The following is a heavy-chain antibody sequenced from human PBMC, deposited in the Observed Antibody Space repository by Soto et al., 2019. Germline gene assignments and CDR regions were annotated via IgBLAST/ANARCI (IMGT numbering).Heavy chain of an antibody. J-gene: IGHJ6*02. CDR1: GFTFRTYT. CDR3: ARDRGYDAHDYYYNAMDV. D-gene: IGHD3-10*01. V-gene: IGHV3-21*01. Sequence: ESGGGLDKPGGSLRLSCISSGFTFRTYTMNWVRQAPGKGLEWVSGIRGFSPYTFYAESVRGRFTISRDNAKNSLFLQMDSLRAEDTAVYYCARDRGYDAHDYYYNAMDVWGQGTTVTVSS. CDR2: IRGFSPYT.